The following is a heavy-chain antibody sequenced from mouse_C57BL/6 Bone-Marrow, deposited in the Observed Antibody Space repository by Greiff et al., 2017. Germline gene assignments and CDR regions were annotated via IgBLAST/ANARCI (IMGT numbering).Heavy chain of an antibody. CDR1: GYTFTEYT. J-gene: IGHJ2*01. D-gene: IGHD2-12*01. CDR3: ARHEDGSNDRYFDY. Sequence: QVHVKQSGAELVKPGASVTLSCKASGYTFTEYTIHWVKQRSGQGLEWIGWFYPGSGSIKYNEKFKDKAPLTADKSSSTVYMELSRLTSEDSAVYFCARHEDGSNDRYFDYWGQGTTLTVSS. V-gene: IGHV1-62-2*01. CDR2: FYPGSGSI.